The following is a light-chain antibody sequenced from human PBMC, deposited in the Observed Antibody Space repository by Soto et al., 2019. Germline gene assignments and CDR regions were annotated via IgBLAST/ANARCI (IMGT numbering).Light chain of an antibody. CDR1: QSVSSY. CDR2: DAS. Sequence: EIVLTQSPGTLSLSPGERATLSCRASQSVSSYLAWYQQKPGQSPRLLIYDASNRATGIPARFSGSGSGTDFTLTISSLEPEDFAVYYCQQRSNWRWLTFGGGTKVDIK. CDR3: QQRSNWRWLT. V-gene: IGKV3-11*01. J-gene: IGKJ4*01.